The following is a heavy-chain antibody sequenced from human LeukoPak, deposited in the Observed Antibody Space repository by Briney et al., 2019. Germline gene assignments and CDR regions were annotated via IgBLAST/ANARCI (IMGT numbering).Heavy chain of an antibody. CDR1: GYSFTGYW. J-gene: IGHJ3*02. D-gene: IGHD6-6*01. CDR3: ARQEQLVVPAFDI. CDR2: INPGDSDT. Sequence: KNGESLKISCKGSGYSFTGYWIGWVRQMPGEGLEWMVIINPGDSDTRYSPSFQGQVTISADKSITTAYLQWNNLKASDTAMYYCARQEQLVVPAFDIWGQGTMVTVSS. V-gene: IGHV5-51*01.